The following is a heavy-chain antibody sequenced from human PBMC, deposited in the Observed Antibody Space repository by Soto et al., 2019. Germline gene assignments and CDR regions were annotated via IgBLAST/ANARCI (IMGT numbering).Heavy chain of an antibody. Sequence: ASVKVSCKVSGYTLSELSMHWLRQSPGKGLEWMGGFDPEDVKTIYAQKFQGRVTMTEDTSTDTAYMELSSLRSEDTAVYYCATDRAVPMDVWGQGTTVTVSS. CDR3: ATDRAVPMDV. V-gene: IGHV1-24*01. D-gene: IGHD6-19*01. CDR1: GYTLSELS. CDR2: FDPEDVKT. J-gene: IGHJ6*02.